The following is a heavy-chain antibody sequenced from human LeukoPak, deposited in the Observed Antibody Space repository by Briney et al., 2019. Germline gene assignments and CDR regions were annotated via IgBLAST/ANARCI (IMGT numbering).Heavy chain of an antibody. Sequence: SETLSLTCTVAGGSITSSGFYWGWIRQPPGKGLEWIGNIYYGGSAYYNPSLKSRVTISVDTSKNQFSLKLSSVTAADTAVYYCARQPNIVVVDNWFDPWGQGTLVAVSS. D-gene: IGHD2-15*01. J-gene: IGHJ5*02. V-gene: IGHV4-39*07. CDR1: GGSITSSGFY. CDR2: IYYGGSA. CDR3: ARQPNIVVVDNWFDP.